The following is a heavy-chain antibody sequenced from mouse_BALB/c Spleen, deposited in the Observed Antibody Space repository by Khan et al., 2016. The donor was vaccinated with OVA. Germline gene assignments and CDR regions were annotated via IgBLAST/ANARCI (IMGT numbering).Heavy chain of an antibody. Sequence: VQLKQSGAELVKPGASVKLSCTASGFNIKDTYIHWVKQRPEQGLEWIGRIDPENGKTNNDPKFQDKATIKADTSSNTAYLQLSSLTSEDTAVXYCGKFCAQLYGGGGFVYWGQGTLVTVSA. CDR1: GFNIKDTY. CDR2: IDPENGKT. D-gene: IGHD1-1*01. J-gene: IGHJ3*01. CDR3: GKFCAQLYGGGGFVY. V-gene: IGHV14-3*02.